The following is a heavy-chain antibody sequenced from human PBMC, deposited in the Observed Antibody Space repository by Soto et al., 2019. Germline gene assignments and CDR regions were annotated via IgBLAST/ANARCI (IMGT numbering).Heavy chain of an antibody. D-gene: IGHD2-15*01. CDR1: GFKFSDYS. CDR2: IGTSSSTV. CDR3: ARDSAYSFDY. J-gene: IGHJ4*02. V-gene: IGHV3-48*01. Sequence: VQLVESGGGLVQPGGSLGISCTASGFKFSDYSMNWVHQAPGKGLEWASYIGTSSSTVYYAYSVEGRFSISRDNAKNSLYLQMNSLRADDTAVYYCARDSAYSFDYWGQGILVTVSP.